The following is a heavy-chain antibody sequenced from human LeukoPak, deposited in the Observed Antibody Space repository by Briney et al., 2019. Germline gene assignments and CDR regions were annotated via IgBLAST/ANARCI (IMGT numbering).Heavy chain of an antibody. CDR2: VGISSVNT. CDR1: GFTFSDYS. CDR3: ARDTKYAFDN. V-gene: IGHV3-48*01. J-gene: IGHJ4*02. Sequence: GGSLRLSCAASGFTFSDYSMNWVRQAPGKGLEWISYVGISSVNTKYADSVKGRFTISGDKAKNSLYLQMNSLRVEDTAVYYCARDTKYAFDNWGQGTLVTVSS. D-gene: IGHD2-2*01.